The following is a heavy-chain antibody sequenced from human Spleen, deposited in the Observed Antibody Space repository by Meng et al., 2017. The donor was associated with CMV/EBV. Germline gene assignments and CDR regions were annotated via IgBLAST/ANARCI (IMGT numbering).Heavy chain of an antibody. CDR3: ARVRRYSGSDYFDY. CDR1: GGPFSSYA. Sequence: QVQLVRLGAEGRKPGYSVQVSCKASGGPFSSYAISWVRQAPGQGLEWMGGIIPIFGKANYAQKFQGRVTITADESTSTAYMELSSLRSEDTAVYYCARVRRYSGSDYFDYWGQGTLVTVSS. D-gene: IGHD1-26*01. CDR2: IIPIFGKA. J-gene: IGHJ4*02. V-gene: IGHV1-69*12.